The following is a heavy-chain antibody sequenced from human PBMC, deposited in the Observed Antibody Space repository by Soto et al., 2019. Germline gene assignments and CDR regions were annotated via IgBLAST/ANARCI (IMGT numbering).Heavy chain of an antibody. V-gene: IGHV4-31*03. CDR3: ARVVYGGAFDI. CDR1: GGSISSGGYY. J-gene: IGHJ3*02. D-gene: IGHD4-17*01. CDR2: IYYSGST. Sequence: SETLSLTCTVSGGSISSGGYYWSWIRQHPGKGLEWIGYIYYSGSTYYNPSLKSRVTISVDTSKNQFSLKLSSVTAADTAVYYCARVVYGGAFDIWGQGTMVTVSS.